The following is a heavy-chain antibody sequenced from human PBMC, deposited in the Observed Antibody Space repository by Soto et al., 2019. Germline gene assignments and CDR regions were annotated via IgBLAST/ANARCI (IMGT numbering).Heavy chain of an antibody. V-gene: IGHV1-69*13. D-gene: IGHD3-22*01. CDR2: IIPIFGTA. Sequence: SVKVSCKASGGTFSSYAISWVRQAPGQGLEWMGGIIPIFGTANYAQKFQGRVTITADESTSTAYMGLSSLRSEDTAVYYCARDERIRDSSGLDYWGQGTLVTVSS. CDR1: GGTFSSYA. CDR3: ARDERIRDSSGLDY. J-gene: IGHJ4*02.